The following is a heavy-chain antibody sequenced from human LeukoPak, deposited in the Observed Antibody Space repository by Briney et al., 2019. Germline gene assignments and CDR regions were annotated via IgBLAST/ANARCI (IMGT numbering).Heavy chain of an antibody. J-gene: IGHJ6*03. CDR1: GYTFTGYY. CDR2: INPNSGGT. D-gene: IGHD2-15*01. CDR3: AMTDQGYCSGGSCYPPGNSYYMDV. Sequence: GASVKVSCKASGYTFTGYYMHWVRQAPGQGLEWMGWINPNSGGTNYAQKFQGRVTMTRDTSISTAYMELSRLRSDDTAVYYCAMTDQGYCSGGSCYPPGNSYYMDVWGKGTTVTVSS. V-gene: IGHV1-2*02.